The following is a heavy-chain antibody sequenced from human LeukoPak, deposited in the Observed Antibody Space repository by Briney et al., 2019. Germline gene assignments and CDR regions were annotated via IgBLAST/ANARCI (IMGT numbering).Heavy chain of an antibody. CDR3: ARGSGSSWYKCWFDP. CDR1: GDSMSSYF. D-gene: IGHD6-13*01. V-gene: IGHV4-59*12. CDR2: NHDSGTT. J-gene: IGHJ5*02. Sequence: SETLSLTCTVSGDSMSSYFWSWIRQPPGKGLEWIAYNHDSGTTNYNPSLKSRVTISVDTSKNQFSLKLSSVTAADTAVYYCARGSGSSWYKCWFDPWGQGTLVTVSS.